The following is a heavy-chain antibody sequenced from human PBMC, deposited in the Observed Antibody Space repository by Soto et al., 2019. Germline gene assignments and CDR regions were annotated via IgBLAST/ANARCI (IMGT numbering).Heavy chain of an antibody. CDR2: INHSGST. J-gene: IGHJ6*03. V-gene: IGHV4-34*01. CDR1: GGSFSGYY. D-gene: IGHD2-2*01. CDR3: ARGRSDIVVVPAAGDYYYYYMDV. Sequence: SETLSLTCVVYGGSFSGYYWSWIRQPPGKGLEWIGEINHSGSTNYNPSLKSRVTISVDTSKNQFSLKLSSVTAADTAVYYCARGRSDIVVVPAAGDYYYYYMDVWGKGTTVTVSS.